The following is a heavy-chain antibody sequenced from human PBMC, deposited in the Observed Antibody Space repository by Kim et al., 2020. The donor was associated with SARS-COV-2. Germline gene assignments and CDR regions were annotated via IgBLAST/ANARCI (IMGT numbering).Heavy chain of an antibody. J-gene: IGHJ4*02. Sequence: GGSLRLSCAVSGFTFRSYALHWVRQAPGKGLEWVAVISYDGSNKYYADPVKGRLTISRDNSKNTLYLQMNSLRAEDTAVYYCARDGGESRGYCSGGSCYGRYFDYWGQGTLFTVSS. D-gene: IGHD2-15*01. CDR1: GFTFRSYA. CDR3: ARDGGESRGYCSGGSCYGRYFDY. CDR2: ISYDGSNK. V-gene: IGHV3-30*04.